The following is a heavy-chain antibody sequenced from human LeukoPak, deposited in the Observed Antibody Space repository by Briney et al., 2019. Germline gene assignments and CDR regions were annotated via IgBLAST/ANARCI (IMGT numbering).Heavy chain of an antibody. CDR2: INWNGGST. D-gene: IGHD4-23*01. CDR3: ARVYDYGGNYAFDI. J-gene: IGHJ3*02. V-gene: IGHV3-20*04. CDR1: GFTFDDYG. Sequence: PGGSLRLSXAASGFTFDDYGMSWVRQSPGKGLEWVSGINWNGGSTGYADSVEGRFTISRDNARNSLYLQMNSLRAKDTALYYCARVYDYGGNYAFDIWGQGTMVTVSS.